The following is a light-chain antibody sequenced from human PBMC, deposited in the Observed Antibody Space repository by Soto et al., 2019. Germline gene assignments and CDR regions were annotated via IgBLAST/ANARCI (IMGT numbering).Light chain of an antibody. CDR2: GAS. CDR1: QSFSSSY. CDR3: QQYGSALFT. V-gene: IGKV3-20*01. Sequence: EIVLTQSPGTLSLSPGERATLSCRASQSFSSSYLAWYQQKPGQAPRLLIYGASSRATGIPDRFSGSGSETDFTLTISSLEPEDFAVYYCQQYGSALFTFGHGTKVDVK. J-gene: IGKJ3*01.